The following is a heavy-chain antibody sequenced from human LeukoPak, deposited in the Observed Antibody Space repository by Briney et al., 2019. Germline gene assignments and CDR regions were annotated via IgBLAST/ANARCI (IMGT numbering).Heavy chain of an antibody. V-gene: IGHV3-74*01. CDR2: INSDGGTT. J-gene: IGHJ3*02. CDR3: AHYDSSGYHAFDI. CDR1: GFTFSSYW. D-gene: IGHD3-22*01. Sequence: GGSLRLSCAASGFTFSSYWMHWVRHPPGKGLVWVSRINSDGGTTSYADSVKGRFTISRDNAKNTLYLQMNSLRAEDTAVYYCAHYDSSGYHAFDIWGQGTMVTVSS.